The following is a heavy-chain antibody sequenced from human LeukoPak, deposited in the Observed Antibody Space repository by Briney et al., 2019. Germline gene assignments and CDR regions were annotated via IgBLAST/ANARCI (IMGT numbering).Heavy chain of an antibody. CDR1: GFTFSSYA. CDR2: ISYDGSNK. Sequence: GRSLRLSCAASGFTFSSYAMHWVRQAPGKGLEGVAVISYDGSNKYYADSGKGRFTISRDNSKNTLYLQMNSLRAEDTAVYYCARPEISTAEPRFDYWGQGTLVTVSS. CDR3: ARPEISTAEPRFDY. V-gene: IGHV3-30-3*01. J-gene: IGHJ4*02. D-gene: IGHD1-14*01.